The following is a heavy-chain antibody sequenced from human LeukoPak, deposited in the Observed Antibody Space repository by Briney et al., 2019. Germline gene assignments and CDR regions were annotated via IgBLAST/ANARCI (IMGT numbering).Heavy chain of an antibody. Sequence: GGSLRLSCAASGFTFSSSAMSWVRQAPGKGLEWVANIKQDGSEKYYVDSVKGRFTISRDNAKNSLYLQMNSLRAEDTAVYYCARAIWAYRAWGQGTLVTVSS. CDR1: GFTFSSSA. CDR3: ARAIWAYRA. D-gene: IGHD2-21*01. J-gene: IGHJ5*02. V-gene: IGHV3-7*01. CDR2: IKQDGSEK.